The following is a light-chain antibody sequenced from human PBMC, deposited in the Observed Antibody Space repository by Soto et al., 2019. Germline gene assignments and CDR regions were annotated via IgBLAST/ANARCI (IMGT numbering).Light chain of an antibody. J-gene: IGKJ2*01. CDR1: QGISTW. CDR3: QQGNNFPYT. V-gene: IGKV1-12*01. Sequence: DIPMTQSPSSVSASVGDSVTITCRANQGISTWLAWYQQKPGKAPKLLIYAASTLQSGVPSRFSGSGSGTDFTLTISSLQPEDFATYYCQQGNNFPYTFGQGTKLEIK. CDR2: AAS.